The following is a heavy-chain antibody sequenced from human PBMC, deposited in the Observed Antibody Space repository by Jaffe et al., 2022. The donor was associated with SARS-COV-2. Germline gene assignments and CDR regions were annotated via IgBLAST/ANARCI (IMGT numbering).Heavy chain of an antibody. V-gene: IGHV3-30*18. J-gene: IGHJ6*02. CDR3: AKVVGYCSSTSFCSYYYYGMDV. Sequence: QVQLVESGGGVVQPGRSLRLSCAASGFTFSSYGMHWVRQAPGKGLEWVAVISYDGSNKYYADSVKGRFTISRDNSKNTLYLQMNSLRAEDTAVYYCAKVVGYCSSTSFCSYYYYGMDVWGQGTTVTVSS. CDR2: ISYDGSNK. D-gene: IGHD2-2*01. CDR1: GFTFSSYG.